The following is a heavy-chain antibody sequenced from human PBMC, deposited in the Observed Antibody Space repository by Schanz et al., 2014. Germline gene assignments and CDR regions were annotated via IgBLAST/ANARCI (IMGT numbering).Heavy chain of an antibody. D-gene: IGHD2-15*01. CDR1: GFTFSTYA. J-gene: IGHJ6*02. CDR2: ISGSGGST. V-gene: IGHV3-23*01. Sequence: EVQLLDSGGGLVQPGGSLRLSCAASGFTFSTYAMSWVRQAPGKGLEWVSAISGSGGSTYYADSVKGRFTISRDNSNNTLYRQMNSLSADDTAVFYCAKGMGYCSGGACYDYYYYGLDVWGQGTTVNVSS. CDR3: AKGMGYCSGGACYDYYYYGLDV.